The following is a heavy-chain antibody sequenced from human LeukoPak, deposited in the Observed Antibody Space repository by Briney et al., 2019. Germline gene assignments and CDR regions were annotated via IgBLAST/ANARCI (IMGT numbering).Heavy chain of an antibody. J-gene: IGHJ5*02. CDR1: GFTFSNHY. D-gene: IGHD3-22*01. V-gene: IGHV3-11*04. CDR3: ARDLGQYYDTSDNWFDP. CDR2: ISSRSSNK. Sequence: GGSLRLSCAASGFTFSNHYMSWIRQAPGKGLVWVSYISSRSSNKYYADSVKGRFTISRDNAQNTLNLQMNSLRAEDTAVYYCARDLGQYYDTSDNWFDPWGQGTLVTVSS.